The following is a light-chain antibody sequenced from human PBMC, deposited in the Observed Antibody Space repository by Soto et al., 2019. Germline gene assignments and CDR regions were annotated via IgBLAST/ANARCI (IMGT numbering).Light chain of an antibody. Sequence: VGMTQSPLSLPVSIGQPASISCRKNQNLVHSDGIAYFSWFQQRPGRSPRRLIYKVSNRDSGVPARFSGSGSGTDFALKISRVEAEDVGVYYCMQGTHWPITFGQGTRLEIK. CDR1: QNLVHSDGIAY. CDR2: KVS. CDR3: MQGTHWPIT. J-gene: IGKJ5*01. V-gene: IGKV2-30*02.